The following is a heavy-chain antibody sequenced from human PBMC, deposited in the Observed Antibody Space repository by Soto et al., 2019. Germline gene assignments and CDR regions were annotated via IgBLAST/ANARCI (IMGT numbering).Heavy chain of an antibody. D-gene: IGHD3-10*01. CDR2: ISYDGSNK. CDR3: AKPDLLGYYGSGSLFDY. Sequence: GGSLRLSCAASGFTFSSYGMHWVRQAPGKGLEWVAVISYDGSNKYYADSVKGRFTISRDNSKNTLYLQMNSLRAEDTAVYYCAKPDLLGYYGSGSLFDYWGQGTLVTVAS. CDR1: GFTFSSYG. J-gene: IGHJ4*02. V-gene: IGHV3-30*18.